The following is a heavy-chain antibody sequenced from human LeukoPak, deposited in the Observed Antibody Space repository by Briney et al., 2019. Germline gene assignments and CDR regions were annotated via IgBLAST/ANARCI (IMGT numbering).Heavy chain of an antibody. Sequence: WASVTVSCKASGGTFSSYAISWVRQAPGQGLEWMGGIIPIFGTANYAQKFQGRVTITADESTSTAYMELSSLRSEDTAVYYCARDVRIVASWYCYGMDVWGQGTTVTVSS. CDR3: ARDVRIVASWYCYGMDV. J-gene: IGHJ6*02. V-gene: IGHV1-69*13. D-gene: IGHD3-22*01. CDR2: IIPIFGTA. CDR1: GGTFSSYA.